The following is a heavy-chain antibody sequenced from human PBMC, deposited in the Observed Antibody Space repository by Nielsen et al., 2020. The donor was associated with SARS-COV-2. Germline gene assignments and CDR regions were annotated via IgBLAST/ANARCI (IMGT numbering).Heavy chain of an antibody. Sequence: SETLSLTCTVSGGSISSSSYYWGWIRQPPGKGLEWIGSIYYSGSTYYNPSLKSRVTISVDTSKNHFSLKLSSVTAADTAVYYCARSPHLDIVVVVAATGWFDPWGQGTLVTVSS. CDR1: GGSISSSSYY. V-gene: IGHV4-39*02. CDR3: ARSPHLDIVVVVAATGWFDP. J-gene: IGHJ5*02. D-gene: IGHD2-15*01. CDR2: IYYSGST.